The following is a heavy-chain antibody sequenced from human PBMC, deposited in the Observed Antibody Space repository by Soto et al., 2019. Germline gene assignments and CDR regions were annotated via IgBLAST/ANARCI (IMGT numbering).Heavy chain of an antibody. CDR2: IYYSGST. J-gene: IGHJ5*02. V-gene: IGHV4-59*08. CDR3: ARCLGPRAIDP. Sequence: SETLSLTCTVSGGSISSYYWSWIRQSPGKGLEWIGNIYYSGSTNYNPSLKSRVTISVDTSKNQFFLRLSSVTAADTAVYYCARCLGPRAIDPWGRGTLVTVSS. CDR1: GGSISSYY.